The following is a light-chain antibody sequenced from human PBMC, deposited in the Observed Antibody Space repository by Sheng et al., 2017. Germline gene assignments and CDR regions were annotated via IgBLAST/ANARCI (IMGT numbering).Light chain of an antibody. Sequence: ASQLTQSPSSLSASVGDRVTITCRASQGISSALAWYQQKAGQAPKLLIYDASSLESGVPSRFSGSGSGTDFTLTISSLQPEDIATYYCQQYDNLPFTFGPGTKVDIK. CDR1: QGISSA. CDR2: DAS. CDR3: QQYDNLPFT. J-gene: IGKJ3*01. V-gene: IGKV1D-13*01.